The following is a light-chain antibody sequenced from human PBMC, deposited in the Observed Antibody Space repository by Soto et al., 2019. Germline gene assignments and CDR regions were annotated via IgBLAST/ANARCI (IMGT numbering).Light chain of an antibody. V-gene: IGKV3-20*01. CDR1: QSVASYY. Sequence: EMVLTQSPGALSLSRGERAALSCRASQSVASYYLAWFQQKPGQAPRLLIYGASIRATGIPDRFSGSGSGTEFTLTVSRLEPEDFAVYYCQQYGSSSWTFGQGTKVDIK. CDR2: GAS. J-gene: IGKJ1*01. CDR3: QQYGSSSWT.